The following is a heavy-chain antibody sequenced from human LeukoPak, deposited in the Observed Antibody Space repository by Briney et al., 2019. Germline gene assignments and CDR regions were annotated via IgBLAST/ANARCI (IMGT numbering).Heavy chain of an antibody. V-gene: IGHV1-18*04. CDR2: ISNHNGNT. D-gene: IGHD3-10*01. Sequence: SVKVSCKTSGFTFSAYGIAWVRQAPGHGPEWMGWISNHNGNTKYAQRFQDRITVTTETSTGTASMELRSLKPDDTGIYYCTRGVALATVYYFDFWGRGTQVTVAS. CDR1: GFTFSAYG. CDR3: TRGVALATVYYFDF. J-gene: IGHJ4*02.